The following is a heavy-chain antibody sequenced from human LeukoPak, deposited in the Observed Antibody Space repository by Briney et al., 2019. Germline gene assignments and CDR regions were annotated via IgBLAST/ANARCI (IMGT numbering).Heavy chain of an antibody. J-gene: IGHJ4*02. CDR1: GGSITSSGYY. D-gene: IGHD6-13*01. Sequence: PSETLSLTCTVSGGSITSSGYYWSWIRQHPGEGLEWIGYIYYSESTYHNPSLKSRVTISIDKSRNQFSLKLSSVTAADTAVYYCATYSSSWRTYYFDYWGQGALVTVSS. CDR2: IYYSEST. V-gene: IGHV4-31*03. CDR3: ATYSSSWRTYYFDY.